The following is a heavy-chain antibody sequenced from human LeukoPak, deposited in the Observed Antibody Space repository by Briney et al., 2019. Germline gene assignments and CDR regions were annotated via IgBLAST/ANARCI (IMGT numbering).Heavy chain of an antibody. CDR3: ARVGSGITMVRGVHPFFDY. V-gene: IGHV4-4*02. D-gene: IGHD3-10*01. J-gene: IGHJ4*02. CDR1: GGSISSSNW. CDR2: IYHSGST. Sequence: PSETLSLTCAVSGGSISSSNWWSWVRQPPGKGLEWIGEIYHSGSTNYNPSLKSRVTISVDKSKNQFSLKLSSVTAADTAVYYCARVGSGITMVRGVHPFFDYWGQGTLVTVSS.